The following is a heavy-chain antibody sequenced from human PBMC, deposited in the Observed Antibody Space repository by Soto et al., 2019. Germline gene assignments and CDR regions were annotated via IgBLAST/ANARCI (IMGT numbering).Heavy chain of an antibody. V-gene: IGHV4-34*01. D-gene: IGHD3-10*01. CDR3: ARRSYYCGSGSVR. CDR1: GGSFIGYY. CDR2: INHSGST. J-gene: IGHJ4*02. Sequence: QVQLQQWGAGLLKPSETLSLTCAVYGGSFIGYYWSWIRQPPGKGLEWIGEINHSGSTNYNPSLNSRVTISVDTSKNQFSLKLSSVTAADTVVYYCARRSYYCGSGSVRWGQGTLVTVSS.